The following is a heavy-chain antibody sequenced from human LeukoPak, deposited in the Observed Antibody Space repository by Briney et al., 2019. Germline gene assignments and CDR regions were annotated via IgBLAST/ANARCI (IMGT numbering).Heavy chain of an antibody. J-gene: IGHJ4*02. Sequence: PSETLSLTCAVYGGSFSGYYWGWIRQPPGKGLEWIGEINHSGGTNYNPSLKSRVTISIDTSKNQFSLKLSSVTAADTAVYYCARVFGAVAGTYYFDYWGQGTLVTVSS. D-gene: IGHD6-19*01. V-gene: IGHV4-34*01. CDR2: INHSGGT. CDR1: GGSFSGYY. CDR3: ARVFGAVAGTYYFDY.